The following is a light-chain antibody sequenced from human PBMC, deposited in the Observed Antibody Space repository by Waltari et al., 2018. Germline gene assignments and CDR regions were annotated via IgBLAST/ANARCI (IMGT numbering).Light chain of an antibody. V-gene: IGLV2-23*01. J-gene: IGLJ2*01. CDR1: SSDVGSYNL. Sequence: QSALTQPASVSGSPGQSITISCTGTSSDVGSYNLVSWYQQHPGKAPKLMSYEGSKRPSGVSNRFSGSKSGNTASLTISGLQAEDEADYYCCSYAGSSTVFGGGTTLTVL. CDR2: EGS. CDR3: CSYAGSSTV.